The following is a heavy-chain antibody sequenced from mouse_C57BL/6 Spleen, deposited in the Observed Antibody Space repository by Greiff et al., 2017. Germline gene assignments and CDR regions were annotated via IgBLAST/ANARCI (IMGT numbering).Heavy chain of an antibody. D-gene: IGHD2-1*01. J-gene: IGHJ4*01. V-gene: IGHV1-55*01. CDR2: IYPGSGST. CDR1: GYTFTSYW. Sequence: QVQLQQPGAELVKPGASVKMSCTASGYTFTSYWITWVKQRPGQGLEWIGDIYPGSGSTNYNEKFKSKATLPVDTSSSTAYMQLSSLTSEDSAVYYCARGGNYRAMDYWGQGTSVTVSS. CDR3: ARGGNYRAMDY.